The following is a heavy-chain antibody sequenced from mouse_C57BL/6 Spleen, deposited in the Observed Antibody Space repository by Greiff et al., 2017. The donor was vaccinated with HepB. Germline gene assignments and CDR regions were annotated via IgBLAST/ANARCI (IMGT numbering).Heavy chain of an antibody. D-gene: IGHD4-1*01. J-gene: IGHJ1*03. CDR1: GFSLTSYG. V-gene: IGHV2-2*01. Sequence: QVQLQQSGPGLVQPSQSLSITCTVSGFSLTSYGVHWVRQSPGKGLEWLGVIWSGGSTDYNAAFISRLSISKDNSKSQVFFKMNRLQADDTAIYYCARVSLLGWDFDVWGTGTTVTVSS. CDR3: ARVSLLGWDFDV. CDR2: IWSGGST.